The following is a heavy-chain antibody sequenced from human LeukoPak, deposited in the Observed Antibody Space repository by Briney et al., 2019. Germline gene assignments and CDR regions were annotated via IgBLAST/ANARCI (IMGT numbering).Heavy chain of an antibody. Sequence: GGSLRLSCAASGFTFSSYEMNWVRQVPGKGLEWVSYISSSGSTIYYADSVKGRFTISRDNAKNSLYLQMNSLRAEDTAVYYCAREERITMVRGGANWFDPWGQGTLVTVSS. J-gene: IGHJ5*02. CDR2: ISSSGSTI. V-gene: IGHV3-48*03. D-gene: IGHD3-10*01. CDR3: AREERITMVRGGANWFDP. CDR1: GFTFSSYE.